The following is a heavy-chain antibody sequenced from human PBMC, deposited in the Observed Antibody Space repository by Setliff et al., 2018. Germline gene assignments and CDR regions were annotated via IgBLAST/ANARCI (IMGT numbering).Heavy chain of an antibody. V-gene: IGHV4-31*03. Sequence: PSETLSLTCIVSGASITSDGYYWSWIRQHPVKGLEWIGYICYNGDTYYNPYLKSRVAISLDTSKNHFSLELSSVRAADTALYYCARSRTIAVKGGVFAVWGRGTLVTVSS. CDR2: ICYNGDT. J-gene: IGHJ2*01. CDR1: GASITSDGYY. CDR3: ARSRTIAVKGGVFAV. D-gene: IGHD6-19*01.